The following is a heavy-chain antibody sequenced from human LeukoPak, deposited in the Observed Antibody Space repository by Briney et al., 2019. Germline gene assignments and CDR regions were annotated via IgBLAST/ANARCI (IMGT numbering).Heavy chain of an antibody. CDR2: INSDGSST. V-gene: IGHV3-74*01. CDR1: GFTFSSYW. D-gene: IGHD5-12*01. Sequence: GGSLRLSCAASGFTFSSYWMHWVRQAPGKGLVWVSRINSDGSSTSYADSVKGRFTISRDNAKNTLYLQMDSLRAEDTAVYYCVRGTSRKNGYSGDDPYWGQGTLVIVSS. J-gene: IGHJ4*02. CDR3: VRGTSRKNGYSGDDPY.